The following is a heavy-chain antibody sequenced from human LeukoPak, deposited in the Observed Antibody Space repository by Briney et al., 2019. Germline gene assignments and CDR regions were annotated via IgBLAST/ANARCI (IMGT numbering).Heavy chain of an antibody. CDR1: GGSISSYY. J-gene: IGHJ4*02. CDR3: ARRGYCSSTSCYVFDY. D-gene: IGHD2-2*01. Sequence: SETLSLTCTVSGGSISSYYWSWIRQPPGKGLEWIGYVYYSGSTNYDPSLKSRVTISVDTSKNQFSLKLSSVTAADTAVYYCARRGYCSSTSCYVFDYWGQGTLVTASS. CDR2: VYYSGST. V-gene: IGHV4-59*08.